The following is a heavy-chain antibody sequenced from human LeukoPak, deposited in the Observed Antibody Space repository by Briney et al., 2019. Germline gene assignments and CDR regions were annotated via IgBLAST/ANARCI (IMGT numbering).Heavy chain of an antibody. J-gene: IGHJ4*02. V-gene: IGHV3-21*04. CDR1: GFTFSSYS. D-gene: IGHD6-19*01. CDR2: ISSSSSYI. CDR3: AKDRGSVTVAGIDY. Sequence: GGSLRLSCAASGFTFSSYSMNWVRQAPGKGLEWVSSISSSSSYIYYADSVKGRFTISRNNAKNSLYLQMNSLRADDTAVYYCAKDRGSVTVAGIDYWGQGTLVTVSS.